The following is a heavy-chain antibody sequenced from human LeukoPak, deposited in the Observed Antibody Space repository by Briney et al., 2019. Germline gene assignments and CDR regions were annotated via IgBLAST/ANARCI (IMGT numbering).Heavy chain of an antibody. CDR2: IKEDGGEK. CDR1: GFTFGNYW. CDR3: AREDDSWGPNNLDL. D-gene: IGHD7-27*01. V-gene: IGHV3-7*01. Sequence: GGSLRLSCAASGFTFGNYWMSWVRQAPGKGLEWVANIKEDGGEKYYVDSVMGRFTISRDNAKESLYLQMNSLRDEDTAVYYCAREDDSWGPNNLDLWGQGTMVTVSS. J-gene: IGHJ3*01.